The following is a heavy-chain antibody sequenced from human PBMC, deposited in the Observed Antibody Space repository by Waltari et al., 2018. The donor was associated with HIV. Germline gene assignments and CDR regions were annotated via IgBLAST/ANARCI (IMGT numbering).Heavy chain of an antibody. D-gene: IGHD2-2*03. CDR3: TRRPGYCSGTRCYYSHWFDP. Sequence: QITLEESGPTLVKPPQTLPLTCTFSGFSLHTSGVGVGWIRQPPGKALEWLALIYWNGNKHYSPSLKSRVTITKETSKDQVVLKMTNMDPADTATYFCTRRPGYCSGTRCYYSHWFDPWGQGTLVTVSS. CDR1: GFSLHTSGVG. V-gene: IGHV2-5*01. CDR2: IYWNGNK. J-gene: IGHJ5*02.